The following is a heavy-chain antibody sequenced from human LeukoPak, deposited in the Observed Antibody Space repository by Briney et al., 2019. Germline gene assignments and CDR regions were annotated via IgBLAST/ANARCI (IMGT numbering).Heavy chain of an antibody. Sequence: ASVKVSCKASGYTFTGHYIHWVRQAPGQGLQWMGWIHPTSGGSNYAQKFQGRVTMTRDTSISTVYMELSTLTSDDTAVYYCARDSSGWYLFDYWGQGTLVTVSS. CDR2: IHPTSGGS. V-gene: IGHV1-2*02. J-gene: IGHJ4*02. D-gene: IGHD6-19*01. CDR3: ARDSSGWYLFDY. CDR1: GYTFTGHY.